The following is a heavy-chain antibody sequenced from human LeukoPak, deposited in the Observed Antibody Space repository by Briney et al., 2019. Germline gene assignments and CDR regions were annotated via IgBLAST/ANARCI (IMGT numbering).Heavy chain of an antibody. V-gene: IGHV4-34*01. CDR2: INHSGST. CDR1: GGSFSGYY. D-gene: IGHD5-24*01. CDR3: ARGDGRDGYKGRLDY. J-gene: IGHJ4*02. Sequence: SETLSLTCAVYGGSFSGYYWSWIRQPPGKGLEWIGEINHSGSTDCNPSLKSRLTISVDTSKNQFSLKMSSVTAADTAVYYCARGDGRDGYKGRLDYWGQGTLVTVSS.